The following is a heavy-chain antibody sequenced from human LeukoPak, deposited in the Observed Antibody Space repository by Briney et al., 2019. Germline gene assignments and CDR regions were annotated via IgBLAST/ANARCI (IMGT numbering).Heavy chain of an antibody. CDR2: IYPGDSDT. D-gene: IGHD2-2*01. V-gene: IGHV5-51*01. CDR1: GYSFTSYL. CDR3: ARLGGGIVVVPAAFDY. J-gene: IGHJ4*02. Sequence: GESLKISCKGSGYSFTSYLIGCVRQMPGKGLECMGIIYPGDSDTRYSPSFQGQVTISADKSISTAYLQWSSLKASDTAMYYCARLGGGIVVVPAAFDYWGQGTLVTVSS.